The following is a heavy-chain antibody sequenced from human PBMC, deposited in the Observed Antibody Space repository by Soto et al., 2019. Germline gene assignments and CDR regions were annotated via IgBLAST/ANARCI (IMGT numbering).Heavy chain of an antibody. Sequence: SETLSLTCAVYGGSFSGYYWSWIRQPPGKGLEWIGEINHSGSTNYNPSLKSRVTISVDTSKNQFSLKLSSVTAADTAVYYCARAALGIAAAAYYFDYWGQGTLVTVSS. CDR3: ARAALGIAAAAYYFDY. CDR1: GGSFSGYY. V-gene: IGHV4-34*01. J-gene: IGHJ4*02. D-gene: IGHD6-13*01. CDR2: INHSGST.